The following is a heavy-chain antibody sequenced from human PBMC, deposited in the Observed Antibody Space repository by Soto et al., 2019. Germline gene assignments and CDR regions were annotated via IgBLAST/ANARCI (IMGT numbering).Heavy chain of an antibody. Sequence: ESGGGVVQPGRSLRLSCAASGFTFSSYAMHWVRQAPGKGLEWVAVISYDGSNKYYADSVKGRFTISRDNSKNTLYLQMNSLRAEDTAVYYCARPSYSSSWYNYYYGMDVWGQGTTVTVSS. CDR2: ISYDGSNK. J-gene: IGHJ6*02. D-gene: IGHD6-13*01. CDR3: ARPSYSSSWYNYYYGMDV. CDR1: GFTFSSYA. V-gene: IGHV3-30-3*01.